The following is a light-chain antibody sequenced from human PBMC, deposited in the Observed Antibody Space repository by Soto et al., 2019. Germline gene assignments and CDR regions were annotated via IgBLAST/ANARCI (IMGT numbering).Light chain of an antibody. CDR1: QSVSNKY. CDR2: GAS. Sequence: EILLTQSPGTLSLSPGERATLSCRASQSVSNKYLAWYQQKPGQAPRLLIYGASSRATGIPARFSGSGSETEFTLTISSLQSEDFEMYYCQQYGSYPITFGQGTKVDIK. CDR3: QQYGSYPIT. J-gene: IGKJ1*01. V-gene: IGKV3-20*01.